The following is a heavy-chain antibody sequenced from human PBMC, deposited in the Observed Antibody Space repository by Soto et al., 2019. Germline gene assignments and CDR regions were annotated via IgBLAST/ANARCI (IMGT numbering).Heavy chain of an antibody. D-gene: IGHD3-10*01. V-gene: IGHV1-18*01. Sequence: ASVKVSCKASGYTFTSYGFTWVRQAPGQGLEWMGWISAYNGNTNYAQKLQGRVTMTTDTSTSTAYMELRSLRSDDTAVYYCARAPVRTVRGVTGYYYYYYMDVWGKGTTVTVSS. CDR3: ARAPVRTVRGVTGYYYYYYMDV. CDR1: GYTFTSYG. CDR2: ISAYNGNT. J-gene: IGHJ6*03.